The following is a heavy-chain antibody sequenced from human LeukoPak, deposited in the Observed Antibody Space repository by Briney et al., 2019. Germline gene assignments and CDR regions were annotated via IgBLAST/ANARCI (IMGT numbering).Heavy chain of an antibody. Sequence: SETLSLTCTVSGGSISSSSYYWGWIRQPPGKGLEWIGSIYYSGSTYYNPSLKSRVTISVDTSKNQFSLKLSSVTAADTAVYYCASLPYGEGFDYWGQGTLVTVSS. CDR2: IYYSGST. V-gene: IGHV4-39*07. CDR1: GGSISSSSYY. D-gene: IGHD4-17*01. J-gene: IGHJ4*02. CDR3: ASLPYGEGFDY.